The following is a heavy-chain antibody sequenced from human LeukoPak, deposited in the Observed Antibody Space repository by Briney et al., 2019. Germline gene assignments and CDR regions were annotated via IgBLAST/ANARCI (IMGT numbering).Heavy chain of an antibody. J-gene: IGHJ3*01. Sequence: ASVKVSCNASGYTVTSHDINWGRQGTGPGLELVGSMKPNSGNKVYARKFQGRVTMTRDTSISTAYMELGSLTSEDTAVYYCARGGGYYDSSGYHIDAFDFWGQGTMVTVSS. D-gene: IGHD3-22*01. CDR1: GYTVTSHD. CDR3: ARGGGYYDSSGYHIDAFDF. V-gene: IGHV1-8*01. CDR2: MKPNSGNK.